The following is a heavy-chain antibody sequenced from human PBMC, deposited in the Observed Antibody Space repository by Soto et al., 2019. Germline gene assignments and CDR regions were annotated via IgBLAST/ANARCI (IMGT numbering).Heavy chain of an antibody. V-gene: IGHV2-26*01. J-gene: IGHJ4*02. Sequence: SGPTLVNPTETLTLTCTVSGFSLSNARMGVSWIRQPPGKALEWLAHIFSNDEKSYSTSLKSRLTISKDTSKSQVVLTMTNMDPVDTATYYCARISPDILLWFGELWDYYFNSWGQGTLVTVSS. CDR2: IFSNDEK. D-gene: IGHD3-10*01. CDR3: ARISPDILLWFGELWDYYFNS. CDR1: GFSLSNARMG.